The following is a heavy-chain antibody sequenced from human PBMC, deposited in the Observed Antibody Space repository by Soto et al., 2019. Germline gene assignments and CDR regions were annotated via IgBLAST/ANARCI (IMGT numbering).Heavy chain of an antibody. CDR1: GDSVSSNSAA. V-gene: IGHV6-1*01. CDR2: TYYRSKWYN. CDR3: ARETILVVVILPGPYGMDV. D-gene: IGHD3-22*01. Sequence: SQTLSLTCAISGDSVSSNSAAWNWIRQSPSRGLEWLGRTYYRSKWYNDYAVSVKSRITINPDTSKNQFSLQLNSVTPEDTAVYYCARETILVVVILPGPYGMDVWGQGTTVTVSS. J-gene: IGHJ6*02.